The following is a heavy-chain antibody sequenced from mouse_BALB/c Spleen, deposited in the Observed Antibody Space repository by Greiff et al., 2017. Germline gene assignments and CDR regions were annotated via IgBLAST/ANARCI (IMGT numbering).Heavy chain of an antibody. CDR3: ARADGYLHWYFDV. D-gene: IGHD2-3*01. CDR1: GFSLTGYG. J-gene: IGHJ1*01. Sequence: VKLMESGPGLVAPSQSLSITCTVSGFSLTGYGVNWVRQPPGKGLEWLGMIWGDGSTDYNSALKSRLSISKDNSKSQVFLKMNSLQTDDTARYYCARADGYLHWYFDVWGAGTTVTVSS. V-gene: IGHV2-6-7*01. CDR2: IWGDGST.